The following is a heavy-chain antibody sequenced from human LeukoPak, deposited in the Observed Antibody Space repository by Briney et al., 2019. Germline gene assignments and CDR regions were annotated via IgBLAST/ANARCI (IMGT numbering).Heavy chain of an antibody. V-gene: IGHV3-30*02. CDR2: IRYDGGNT. CDR3: AKDEVVPGYYYTDV. Sequence: GGSLRLSCAASGFIFSNYAMQWVRQAPGMGLEWVAFIRYDGGNTYYADSGKGRVTIYRANSKNTLYIQMNSLNAEDTAVYYCAKDEVVPGYYYTDVWGRGTTVTVSS. D-gene: IGHD2-2*01. J-gene: IGHJ6*03. CDR1: GFIFSNYA.